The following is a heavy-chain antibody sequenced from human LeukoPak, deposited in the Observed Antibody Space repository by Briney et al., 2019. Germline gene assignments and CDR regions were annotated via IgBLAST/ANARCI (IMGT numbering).Heavy chain of an antibody. CDR1: GLTFSSYG. V-gene: IGHV3-30*18. J-gene: IGHJ4*02. CDR2: ISYDGSNK. CDR3: ANGILLDYGDSSFDY. Sequence: GGSLRLYCSASGLTFSSYGMHWVRQAPGKGLEWVAVISYDGSNKYYADSVKGRFTISRDNSKNTLYLQMNSLRAEDTAVYYCANGILLDYGDSSFDYWGQGTLVTVSS. D-gene: IGHD4-17*01.